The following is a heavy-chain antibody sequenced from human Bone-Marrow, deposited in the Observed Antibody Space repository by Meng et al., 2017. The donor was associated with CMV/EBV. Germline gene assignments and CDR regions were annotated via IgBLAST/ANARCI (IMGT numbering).Heavy chain of an antibody. V-gene: IGHV1-18*01. D-gene: IGHD2-2*01. CDR1: GYTFTSYG. J-gene: IGHJ3*02. CDR2: ISPYNGNT. CDR3: ARRGYCSNSNCMRNAFDI. Sequence: ASVKVSCKASGYTFTSYGISWVRQAPGQGLEWMGWISPYNGNTNYEQNLQGRVTMTTDTSTSTAYMELRILRSDDTAVYYVARRGYCSNSNCMRNAFDIWGQGTMVTVSS.